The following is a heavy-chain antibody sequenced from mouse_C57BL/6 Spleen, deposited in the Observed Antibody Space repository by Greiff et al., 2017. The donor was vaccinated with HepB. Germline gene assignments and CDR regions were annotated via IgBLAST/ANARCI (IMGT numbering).Heavy chain of an antibody. CDR2: ISSGGDYI. V-gene: IGHV5-9-1*02. Sequence: EVKLVESGEGLVKPGGSLKLSCAASGFTFSSYAMSWVRQTPEKRLEWVAYISSGGDYIYYADTVKGRFTISRDNARNTLYLQMSSLKSEDTAMYYCTRDEGTTFWYFDVWGTGTTVTVSS. D-gene: IGHD1-1*01. CDR1: GFTFSSYA. CDR3: TRDEGTTFWYFDV. J-gene: IGHJ1*03.